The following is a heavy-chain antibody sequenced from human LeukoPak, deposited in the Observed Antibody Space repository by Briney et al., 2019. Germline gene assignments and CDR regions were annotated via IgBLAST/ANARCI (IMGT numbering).Heavy chain of an antibody. Sequence: SETLSLTCAVYGGSFSGYYWSWIRRPPGKGLEWIGEINHSGSTNYNPSLKSRVTISVDTSKNQFSLKLSSVTAADTAVYYCARGVMVATPDYWGQGTLVTVSS. J-gene: IGHJ4*02. CDR2: INHSGST. CDR3: ARGVMVATPDY. V-gene: IGHV4-34*01. CDR1: GGSFSGYY. D-gene: IGHD5-12*01.